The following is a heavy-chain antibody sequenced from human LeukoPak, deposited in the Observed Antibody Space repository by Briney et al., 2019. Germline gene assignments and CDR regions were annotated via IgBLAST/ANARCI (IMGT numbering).Heavy chain of an antibody. Sequence: PSETLSLTCTVSGGSISSSSYYWGWIRQPPGKGLEWIGSIYYGGSTYYNPSLKSRVTISVDTSKNQFSLKLSSVTAADTAVYYCAGGIAVAGRQFDYWGQGTLVTVSS. D-gene: IGHD6-19*01. CDR2: IYYGGST. CDR3: AGGIAVAGRQFDY. V-gene: IGHV4-39*01. CDR1: GGSISSSSYY. J-gene: IGHJ4*02.